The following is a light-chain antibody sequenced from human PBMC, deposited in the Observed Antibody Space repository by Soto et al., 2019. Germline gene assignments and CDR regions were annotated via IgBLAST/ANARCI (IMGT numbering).Light chain of an antibody. CDR1: QTIGSS. V-gene: IGKV1-5*03. J-gene: IGKJ1*01. CDR2: KAS. Sequence: DIQMTQSPSTLSASVGDRVTITCRASQTIGSSLAWYQQKPGKAPNLLIYKASSLESGVPSRFSGSGSGTEFTLTISSVQPEDFATYYCQQYSNFWTFGQGTKVEIK. CDR3: QQYSNFWT.